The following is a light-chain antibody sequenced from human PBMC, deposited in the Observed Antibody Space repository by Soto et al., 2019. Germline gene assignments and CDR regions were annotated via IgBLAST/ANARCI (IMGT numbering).Light chain of an antibody. V-gene: IGKV3-11*01. CDR1: QSVSSY. CDR2: DAS. CDR3: LQHYSFPRT. J-gene: IGKJ1*01. Sequence: EIVLTQSPATQSLSPGERATLSCRASQSVSSYLAWYQQKPGQAPRLLIYDASNRATGIPARFSGSGSGTDFTLTISSLQPEDVATYYCLQHYSFPRTFGQGTKVDIK.